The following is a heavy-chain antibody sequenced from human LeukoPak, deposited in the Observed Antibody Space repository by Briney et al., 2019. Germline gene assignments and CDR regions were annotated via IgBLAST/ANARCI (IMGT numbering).Heavy chain of an antibody. D-gene: IGHD4-17*01. J-gene: IGHJ4*02. CDR3: ASRLKNPSDYGLSKYYFDS. Sequence: GGSLRLSCAASGFTFSSYAMSWVRQAPGRGLEWVSSISGNGERTYYADSVKGRLTISRDNSKNTLYLQTNSLRAEDTAVFYCASRLKNPSDYGLSKYYFDSWGQGTLVTVSS. V-gene: IGHV3-23*01. CDR1: GFTFSSYA. CDR2: ISGNGERT.